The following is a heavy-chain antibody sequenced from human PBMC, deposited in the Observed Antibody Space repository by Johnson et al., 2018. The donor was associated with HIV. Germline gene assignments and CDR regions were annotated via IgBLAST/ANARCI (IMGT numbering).Heavy chain of an antibody. J-gene: IGHJ3*02. Sequence: QVQLVESGGGVVQPGRSLRLSCAASGFTFSSYGMHWVRQAPGKGLEWVAVISYDGSNKYYADSVKGRFTIYRDNSKNTLYLQMNSLRAEDTAVYYCARDLSRGGIAARLGAFDIWGQGTMVTVSS. V-gene: IGHV3-30*03. CDR3: ARDLSRGGIAARLGAFDI. CDR2: ISYDGSNK. D-gene: IGHD6-6*01. CDR1: GFTFSSYG.